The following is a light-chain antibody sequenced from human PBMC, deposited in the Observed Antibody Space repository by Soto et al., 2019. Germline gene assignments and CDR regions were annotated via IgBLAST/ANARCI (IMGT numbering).Light chain of an antibody. Sequence: EIVLTQSPATLSLSPGDRATLSCRASQNVRTYLGWYQQKPGQAPRLLIYDASNRATGIPPRFSGSGSGTDFTLTISSLEPEALAVYYGQQRASWPPYTFGPGTKVDLK. CDR2: DAS. J-gene: IGKJ3*01. V-gene: IGKV3-11*01. CDR3: QQRASWPPYT. CDR1: QNVRTY.